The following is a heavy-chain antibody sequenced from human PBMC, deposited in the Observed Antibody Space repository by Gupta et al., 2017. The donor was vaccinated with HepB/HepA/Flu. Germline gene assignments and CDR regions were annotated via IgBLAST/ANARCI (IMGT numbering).Heavy chain of an antibody. Sequence: EVQLVQSGAEVKKTGQSLIISCKVSDLSLTNWIGWVRRNPGKGLEWMGIIYPGDSDTKYSPSFRGQVTISVDKSISTTYLQWSSLETSDTAVYYCTRTRYNWILGYYYDMDVWGKGTTVSVSS. CDR3: TRTRYNWILGYYYDMDV. V-gene: IGHV5-51*01. D-gene: IGHD1-20*01. J-gene: IGHJ6*03. CDR1: DLSLTNW. CDR2: IYPGDSDT.